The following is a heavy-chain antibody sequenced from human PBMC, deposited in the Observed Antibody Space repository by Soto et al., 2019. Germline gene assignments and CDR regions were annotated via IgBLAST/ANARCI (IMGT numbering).Heavy chain of an antibody. V-gene: IGHV4-34*01. Sequence: PSETLSLTCAVYGGSFSGYYWSWIRQPPGKGLEWIGEINHSGSTNYNPSLKSRVTISVDTSKNQFSLKLSSVTAADTAVYYCAGDCSSTSCYAVYYYYGMDVWGQGTTVTSP. D-gene: IGHD2-2*01. CDR2: INHSGST. CDR3: AGDCSSTSCYAVYYYYGMDV. CDR1: GGSFSGYY. J-gene: IGHJ6*02.